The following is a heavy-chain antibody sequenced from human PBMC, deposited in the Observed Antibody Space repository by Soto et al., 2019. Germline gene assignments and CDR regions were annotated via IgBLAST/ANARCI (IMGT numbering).Heavy chain of an antibody. CDR1: GFTFSSYG. CDR2: IWYDGSNK. Sequence: LRLSCAASGFTFSSYGMHWVRQAPGKGLEWVAVIWYDGSNKYYADSVKGRFTISRDNSKNTLYLQMNSLRAEDTAVYYCARDDWIAAGLFDYWGQGTLVTVSS. V-gene: IGHV3-33*01. CDR3: ARDDWIAAGLFDY. J-gene: IGHJ4*02. D-gene: IGHD6-13*01.